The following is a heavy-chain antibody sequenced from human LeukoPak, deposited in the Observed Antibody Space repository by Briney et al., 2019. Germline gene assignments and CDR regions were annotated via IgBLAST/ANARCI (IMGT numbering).Heavy chain of an antibody. J-gene: IGHJ4*02. V-gene: IGHV3-30*03. D-gene: IGHD6-19*01. CDR2: ISYDGSNK. CDR1: GFTFSSYG. CDR3: ARDRSGWYGMFDY. Sequence: RGSLRLSCAASGFTFSSYGMHWVRQAPGKGLEWVAVISYDGSNKYYADSVKGRFTISRDNSKNTLYLQMNSLRAEDTAVYYCARDRSGWYGMFDYWGQGTLVTVSS.